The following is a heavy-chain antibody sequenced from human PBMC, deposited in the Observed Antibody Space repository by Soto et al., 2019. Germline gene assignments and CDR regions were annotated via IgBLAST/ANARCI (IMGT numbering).Heavy chain of an antibody. V-gene: IGHV3-53*01. Sequence: ESGGGLIQPGGSLRRSCAASGFTVSSNYMSWVRQAPGKGLEWVSVIYSGGSTYYADSVKGRFTISRDNSKNTLYLQMNSLRAEDTAVYYCARGEYYSSGWYTFDYWGQGTLVTVSS. CDR3: ARGEYYSSGWYTFDY. CDR2: IYSGGST. J-gene: IGHJ4*02. CDR1: GFTVSSNY. D-gene: IGHD6-19*01.